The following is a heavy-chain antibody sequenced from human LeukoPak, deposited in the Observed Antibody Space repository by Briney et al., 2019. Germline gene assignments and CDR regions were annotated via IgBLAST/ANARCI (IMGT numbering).Heavy chain of an antibody. V-gene: IGHV4-59*01. D-gene: IGHD2-2*01. CDR1: GGSISSYY. Sequence: SETLSLTCTVSGGSISSYYWSWIRQPPGKGLDWIGYIYYSGSTNYNPSLKSRVTISVDTSKNQFSLKLSSVTAADTAVYYCARGPSPYCSSTSCKDWFDPWGQGTLVTVSS. CDR3: ARGPSPYCSSTSCKDWFDP. CDR2: IYYSGST. J-gene: IGHJ5*02.